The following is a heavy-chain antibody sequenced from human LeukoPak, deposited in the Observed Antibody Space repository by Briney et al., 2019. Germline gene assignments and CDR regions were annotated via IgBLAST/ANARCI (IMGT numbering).Heavy chain of an antibody. V-gene: IGHV3-23*01. D-gene: IGHD4-17*01. CDR2: ISGSGGRT. CDR3: AKHQQIYGDSLMDV. Sequence: GGSLRLSCAASGFTFSSYAMSWVRQAPGKGLEWVSTISGSGGRTYYTDSLKGRFTISRDNSENTLFLQMNSLRAEDTAIYYCAKHQQIYGDSLMDVWGQGTTVTVSS. J-gene: IGHJ6*02. CDR1: GFTFSSYA.